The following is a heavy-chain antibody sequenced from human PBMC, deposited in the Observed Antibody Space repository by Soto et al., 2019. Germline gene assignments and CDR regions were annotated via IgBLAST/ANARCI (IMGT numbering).Heavy chain of an antibody. CDR3: VKEANPFINTLVVLIFDY. CDR1: GFTFSVHS. J-gene: IGHJ4*02. V-gene: IGHV3-64D*08. Sequence: GGSLRLSCTASGFTFSVHSMHWVRQTPGKALEYVSAISRDGRSTFYADSVKGRFTISRDNSKNTLYLRMNSLRSDDTAVYYCVKEANPFINTLVVLIFDYWGQGTQVTV. D-gene: IGHD3-22*01. CDR2: ISRDGRST.